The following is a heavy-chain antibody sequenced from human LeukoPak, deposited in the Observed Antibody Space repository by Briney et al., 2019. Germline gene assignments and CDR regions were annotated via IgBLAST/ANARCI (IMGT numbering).Heavy chain of an antibody. CDR2: IHYSGST. D-gene: IGHD6-19*01. CDR3: ARHEPYRVPVAGTYYSYPMDV. CDR1: GGSISSYY. V-gene: IGHV4-59*08. J-gene: IGHJ6*02. Sequence: SETLSFTCSVSGGSISSYYWSWIRQPPGKGLEWIAYIHYSGSTNYNPSLKSRLTISVDTSKNQFSLKLTSVTAADTAVYYCARHEPYRVPVAGTYYSYPMDVWGQGTTVTVSS.